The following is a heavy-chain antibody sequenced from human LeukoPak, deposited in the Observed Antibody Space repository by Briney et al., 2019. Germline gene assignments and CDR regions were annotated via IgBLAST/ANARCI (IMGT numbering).Heavy chain of an antibody. D-gene: IGHD3-10*01. V-gene: IGHV3-23*01. CDR1: GFTFSSYA. CDR3: AKKPPPGGAFYFDY. J-gene: IGHJ4*02. CDR2: ISDSGGST. Sequence: PGGSLRLSCAASGFTFSSYAMSWVRQAPGKGLEWVSTISDSGGSTYFADSVKGRFTISRDNSKNTLYLQMNSLRAEDTALYFSAKKPPPGGAFYFDYWGQGTLVTVSS.